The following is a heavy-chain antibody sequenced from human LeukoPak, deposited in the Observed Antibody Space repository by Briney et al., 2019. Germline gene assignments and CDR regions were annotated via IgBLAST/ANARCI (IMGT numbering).Heavy chain of an antibody. J-gene: IGHJ6*03. CDR3: AREPRDSYNPLYYYYYYMDV. CDR1: GGSISSYY. CDR2: IYTSGST. V-gene: IGHV4-4*07. D-gene: IGHD5-24*01. Sequence: PSETLSLTRTVSGGSISSYYWSWIRQPAGKGLEWIGRIYTSGSTNYNPSLKSRVTMSVDTSKNQFSLKLSSVTAADTAVYYCAREPRDSYNPLYYYYYYMDVWGKGTTVTVSS.